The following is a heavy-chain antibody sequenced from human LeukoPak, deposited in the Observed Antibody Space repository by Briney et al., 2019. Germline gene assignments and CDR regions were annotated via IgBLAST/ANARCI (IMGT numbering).Heavy chain of an antibody. V-gene: IGHV3-66*02. Sequence: GGPLRLSCAASGFSSNYMSWVRQAPGKGLEWVSVIYSGDSTYYADSVKGRFTISRDISKNTLYLQMNSLRPEDTAVYHCARDLWDATGYWGQGTLVTVSS. CDR3: ARDLWDATGY. J-gene: IGHJ4*02. CDR1: GFSSNY. CDR2: IYSGDST. D-gene: IGHD3-3*01.